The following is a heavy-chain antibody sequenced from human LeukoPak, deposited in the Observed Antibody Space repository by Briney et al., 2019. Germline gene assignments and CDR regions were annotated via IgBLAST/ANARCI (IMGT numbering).Heavy chain of an antibody. CDR3: ARRGCSGSWYLWAFDI. CDR2: IYYSGRT. V-gene: IGHV4-59*08. Sequence: SETLSLTPTDPGGSISSYNWSWIPPPPGKGLGWSGHIYYSGRTNDNPSLKSRVTMSVDASKNQVSLKLSSGTGADTAGEYCARRGCSGSWYLWAFDIWGQGTMVTVSS. J-gene: IGHJ3*02. D-gene: IGHD6-13*01. CDR1: GGSISSYN.